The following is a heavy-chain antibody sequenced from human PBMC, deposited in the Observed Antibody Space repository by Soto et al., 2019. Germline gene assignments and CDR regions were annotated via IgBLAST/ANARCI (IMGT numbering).Heavy chain of an antibody. V-gene: IGHV3-7*01. CDR3: ARDVSSITIFGVVSD. Sequence: GGSLRLSCAASGFTFSSYWMSWVRQAPGKGLEWVANIKQDGSEKYYVDSVKGRFTISRDNAKNSLYLQMNSLRAEDTAVYYCARDVSSITIFGVVSDWGQGTLVTVSS. CDR1: GFTFSSYW. J-gene: IGHJ4*02. CDR2: IKQDGSEK. D-gene: IGHD3-3*01.